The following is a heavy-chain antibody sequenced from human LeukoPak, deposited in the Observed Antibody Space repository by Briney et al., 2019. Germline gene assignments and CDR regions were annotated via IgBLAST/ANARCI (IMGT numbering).Heavy chain of an antibody. Sequence: GGSLRLSCAASGFTFSSYGMHWVRQAPGKGLEWVSTLSSSGGRTYSADSVKGQFTISRDNSKNTLYLEMDRLRAEDTAIYYCAKHTQYTGTYYAIDYWGQGTLVIVSS. J-gene: IGHJ4*02. V-gene: IGHV3-23*01. CDR2: LSSSGGRT. CDR3: AKHTQYTGTYYAIDY. CDR1: GFTFSSYG. D-gene: IGHD1-26*01.